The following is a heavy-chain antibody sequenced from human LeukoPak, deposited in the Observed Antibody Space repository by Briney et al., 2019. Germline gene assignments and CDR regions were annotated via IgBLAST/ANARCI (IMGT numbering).Heavy chain of an antibody. J-gene: IGHJ4*02. CDR1: GFSLSTSGMC. V-gene: IGHV2-70*01. CDR3: ARIRSANSSGYVFDY. D-gene: IGHD3-22*01. Sequence: SGPALVKPTQPLTLTFTFSGFSLSTSGMCVSWIRQPPGKALEWLALIDWDDDKYYSTSLKTRLTISNDTSKNQVVLTMTNMDPVDTATYYCARIRSANSSGYVFDYWGQGTLVTVSS. CDR2: IDWDDDK.